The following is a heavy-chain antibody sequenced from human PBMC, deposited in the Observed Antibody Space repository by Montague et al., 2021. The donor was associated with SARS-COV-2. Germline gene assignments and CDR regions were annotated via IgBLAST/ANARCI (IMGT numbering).Heavy chain of an antibody. CDR2: VYYGGPT. J-gene: IGHJ4*02. CDR3: ARTTELQPFDF. Sequence: SETLSLTCTVSGVSISGYYWSSIRRPPGRGLEWIGYVYYGGPTNCNPSLKSRVSISVDTSKNYFSLRLRSVTTADTAVYYCARTTELQPFDFWGQGTLVTVSS. V-gene: IGHV4-59*13. D-gene: IGHD1-26*01. CDR1: GVSISGYY.